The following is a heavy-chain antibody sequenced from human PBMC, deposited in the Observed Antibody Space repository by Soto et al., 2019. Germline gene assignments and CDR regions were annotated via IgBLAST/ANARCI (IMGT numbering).Heavy chain of an antibody. CDR2: FDPEDGET. J-gene: IGHJ4*02. CDR1: GYPRTELS. Sequence: XPVKVSCNVSGYPRTELSMHWVRQAPGKGLEWMGGFDPEDGETIYAQKFQGRVTMTEDTSTDTAYMELSPLRSEDTAVYYCTTLGGAAAPWGQGTLVTVSS. CDR3: TTLGGAAAP. D-gene: IGHD6-13*01. V-gene: IGHV1-24*01.